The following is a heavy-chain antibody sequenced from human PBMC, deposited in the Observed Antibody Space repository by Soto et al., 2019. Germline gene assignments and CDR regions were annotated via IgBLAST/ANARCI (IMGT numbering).Heavy chain of an antibody. CDR1: GYTFTSYD. J-gene: IGHJ3*02. CDR3: ARGVNYYDSGDDAFDI. V-gene: IGHV1-8*01. D-gene: IGHD3-10*01. Sequence: QVQLVQSGAEVKKPGASVKVSCKASGYTFTSYDINWVRQATGQGLEWMGWMNPNSGNTGYAQKFQGRVTMTRNTSISTAYMELSSLRSEYTAVYYCARGVNYYDSGDDAFDIWGQGTMVTVSS. CDR2: MNPNSGNT.